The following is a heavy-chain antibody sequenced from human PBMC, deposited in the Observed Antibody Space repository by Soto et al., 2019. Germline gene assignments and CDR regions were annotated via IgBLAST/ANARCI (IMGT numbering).Heavy chain of an antibody. CDR3: ARDRPGRLRLGDFDY. V-gene: IGHV1-18*01. CDR2: ISAYNGNT. J-gene: IGHJ4*02. Sequence: ASVKVSCKASGYSFTSYGISWVRQAPGQGLEWMGWISAYNGNTKYAQKLQGRVTMTTDTSTSTAYMELRSLRAEDTAVYYCARDRPGRLRLGDFDYWGQGTLVTVSS. CDR1: GYSFTSYG. D-gene: IGHD5-12*01.